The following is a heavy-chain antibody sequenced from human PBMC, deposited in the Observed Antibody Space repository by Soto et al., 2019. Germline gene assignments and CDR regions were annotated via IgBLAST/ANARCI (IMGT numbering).Heavy chain of an antibody. J-gene: IGHJ6*02. CDR3: RRSSRYSTDV. Sequence: PSETLSLTCTVSGASIRSGAYWGWIRQPPGKGLEWIGSIYSIGNTYYNPSLKSGVTISADTSKNQFSLNLISVTAADTAVYYCRRSSRYSTDVWGQGITVTV. CDR1: GASIRSGAY. V-gene: IGHV4-38-2*02. D-gene: IGHD6-19*01. CDR2: IYSIGNT.